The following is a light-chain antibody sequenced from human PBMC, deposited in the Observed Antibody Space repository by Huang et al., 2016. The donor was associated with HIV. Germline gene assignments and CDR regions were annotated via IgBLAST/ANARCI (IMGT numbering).Light chain of an antibody. V-gene: IGKV3-20*01. J-gene: IGKJ4*01. CDR2: GDS. Sequence: ETVLTQSPGTLSLSPGERATLSCRASQRVRGSYLAWYQQKPGQAPRLLIYGDSSMATGIPDRFSGSGSGTDFTLTISRLEPEDFAVYYCQQYGSSFGGGTKVEIK. CDR3: QQYGSS. CDR1: QRVRGSY.